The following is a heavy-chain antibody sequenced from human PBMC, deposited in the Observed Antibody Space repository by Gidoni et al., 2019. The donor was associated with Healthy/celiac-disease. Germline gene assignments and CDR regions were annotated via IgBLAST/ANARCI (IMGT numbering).Heavy chain of an antibody. CDR2: IYPGDSDT. V-gene: IGHV5-51*01. Sequence: EVQLVQSGAEVTKPGESLKISCRGSGYSCTSYWIGWVRQMPGKGLEWMGIIYPGDSDTIYSPSFEGQVTIPADKSISTAYLQWSSLKASDTAMYDCASALAYCGGDCYSIDYWGQGTLVTVSS. CDR1: GYSCTSYW. CDR3: ASALAYCGGDCYSIDY. J-gene: IGHJ4*02. D-gene: IGHD2-21*02.